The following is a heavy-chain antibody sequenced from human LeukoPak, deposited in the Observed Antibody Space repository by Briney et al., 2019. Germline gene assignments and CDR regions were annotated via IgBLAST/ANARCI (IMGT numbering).Heavy chain of an antibody. CDR1: GFAVSSNY. V-gene: IGHV3-53*01. J-gene: IGHJ4*02. CDR3: ARDIYDSSGYFSDY. CDR2: IYSGGST. Sequence: PGGSLRLSCAASGFAVSSNYMSWVRQAPGKGLEWVSVIYSGGSTYYADSVKGRFTISRDNYKNTLYLQMNSLRAEDTAVYYSARDIYDSSGYFSDYWGQGTLVTVSS. D-gene: IGHD3-22*01.